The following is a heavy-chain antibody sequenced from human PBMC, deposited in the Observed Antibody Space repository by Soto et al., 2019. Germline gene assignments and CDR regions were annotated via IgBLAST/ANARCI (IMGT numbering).Heavy chain of an antibody. CDR2: INAGNGNT. CDR1: GYTFTNYA. CDR3: ARDKQRTYYYDSSGPSGPPDAFDI. D-gene: IGHD3-22*01. J-gene: IGHJ3*02. V-gene: IGHV1-3*01. Sequence: ASVKVSCKASGYTFTNYAMHWVRQAPGQRLEWMGWINAGNGNTKYSQKFQGRVTITRDTSTSTVYMELSSLRSEDTAVYYCARDKQRTYYYDSSGPSGPPDAFDIWGQGTMVTVSS.